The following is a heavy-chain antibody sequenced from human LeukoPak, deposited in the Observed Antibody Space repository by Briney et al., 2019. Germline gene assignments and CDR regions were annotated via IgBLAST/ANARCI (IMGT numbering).Heavy chain of an antibody. D-gene: IGHD4-17*01. CDR2: DHHSGST. J-gene: IGHJ3*02. V-gene: IGHV4-38-2*02. CDR3: ARNYGDYVGAFDI. CDR1: GYSISSGYY. Sequence: PSETLSLTCNVSGYSISSGYYWGWIRQPPGKGLEWIGSDHHSGSTYYNPSLKSRVTISVDTSKNQFSLKLSSVTAADTAVYYCARNYGDYVGAFDIWGQGTMVTVSS.